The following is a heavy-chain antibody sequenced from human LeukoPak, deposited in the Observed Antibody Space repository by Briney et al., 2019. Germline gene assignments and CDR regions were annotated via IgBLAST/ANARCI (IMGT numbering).Heavy chain of an antibody. D-gene: IGHD6-13*01. CDR3: ARDRPPWQQLVPYDY. Sequence: PGGSLRLSCAASGFTYSSYAMHWVHQAPGKALEWVAVISYDGNNKYYADSVKGRFTISRDNSKNTLYLQMNSLRAEDTAVYYCARDRPPWQQLVPYDYWGQGTLVTVSS. V-gene: IGHV3-30-3*01. J-gene: IGHJ4*02. CDR1: GFTYSSYA. CDR2: ISYDGNNK.